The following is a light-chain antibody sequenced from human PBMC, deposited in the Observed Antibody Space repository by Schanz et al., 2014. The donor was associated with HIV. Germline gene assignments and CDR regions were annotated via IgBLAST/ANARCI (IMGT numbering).Light chain of an antibody. CDR1: TSTLERTP. Sequence: QSLLTQPPSVSGTPGQSVTISCSGSTSTLERTPVDWYPHLPGTAPRPLIRNNDVRPSGVTDRFSGSKSGTSASLVISGLQSEDEADYFCATWDISRNGPVFGGGTKLTVL. CDR2: NND. J-gene: IGLJ2*01. V-gene: IGLV1-44*01. CDR3: ATWDISRNGPV.